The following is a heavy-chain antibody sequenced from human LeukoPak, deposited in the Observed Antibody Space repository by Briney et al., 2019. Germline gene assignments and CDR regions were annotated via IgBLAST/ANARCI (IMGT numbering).Heavy chain of an antibody. CDR3: ASEGNTVTTNYYYYYMDV. Sequence: SETLSLTCTVSGGSISSYYWSWIRQPAGKGLEWIGRIYTSGSTNYSPSLKSRVTMSVDTSKNQFSLKLSSVTAADTAVYYCASEGNTVTTNYYYYYMDVWGKGTTVTVSS. CDR1: GGSISSYY. D-gene: IGHD4-17*01. J-gene: IGHJ6*03. CDR2: IYTSGST. V-gene: IGHV4-4*07.